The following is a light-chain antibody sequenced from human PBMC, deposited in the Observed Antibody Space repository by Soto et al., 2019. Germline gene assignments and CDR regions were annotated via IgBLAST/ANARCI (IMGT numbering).Light chain of an antibody. Sequence: EIVLTQSPATLSLSPGERATLSCRASQSVSSYLAWYQQKPGQAPRLLIYDASNRATGIPARFSGSGSGTDFTLTISSLEPEYVAVSYCQQRSNWLTFGGGTKVVIK. V-gene: IGKV3-11*01. CDR3: QQRSNWLT. CDR2: DAS. CDR1: QSVSSY. J-gene: IGKJ4*01.